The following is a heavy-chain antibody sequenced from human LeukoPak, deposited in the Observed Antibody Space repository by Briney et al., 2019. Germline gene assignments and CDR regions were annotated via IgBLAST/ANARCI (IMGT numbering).Heavy chain of an antibody. D-gene: IGHD6-19*01. V-gene: IGHV3-21*01. CDR2: ISSSSCYI. CDR1: GFTFSSYS. J-gene: IGHJ4*02. Sequence: GGSLRLSCAASGFTFSSYSMNWVRQAPGKGLEWVSSISSSSCYIYYADSVKGRFTIFRDNAKNSLYLQMNSLRAEDTAVYYCVTMSSGWLFDYWGQGTLVTVSS. CDR3: VTMSSGWLFDY.